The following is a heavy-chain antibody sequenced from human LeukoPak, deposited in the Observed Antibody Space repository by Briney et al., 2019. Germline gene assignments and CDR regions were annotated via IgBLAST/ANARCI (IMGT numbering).Heavy chain of an antibody. CDR3: ARHSYGDYYFDY. D-gene: IGHD4-17*01. CDR2: ISQGGST. CDR1: GGSISGSNHY. J-gene: IGHJ4*02. Sequence: SETLSLTCTVSGGSISGSNHYWGWIRQPPGKGLECIGSISQGGSTYHNPSLKSRLTISVDTSKNQLSLKLNSVTAADTAVYYCARHSYGDYYFDYWGQGALVTVSS. V-gene: IGHV4-39*01.